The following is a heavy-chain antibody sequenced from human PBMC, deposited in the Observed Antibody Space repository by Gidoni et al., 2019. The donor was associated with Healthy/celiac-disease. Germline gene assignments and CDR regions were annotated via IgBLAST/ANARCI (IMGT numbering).Heavy chain of an antibody. Sequence: QVQLVESGGGVVQPGRSLRLSCAASGFTFSSYAMHWVRQAPGKGLEWVAVISYDGSNKYYADSVKGRFTISRDNSKNTLYLQMNSLRAEDTAVYYCARGPTVVVPAAHPRDGYFQHWGQGTLVTVSS. D-gene: IGHD2-2*01. CDR1: GFTFSSYA. CDR3: ARGPTVVVPAAHPRDGYFQH. V-gene: IGHV3-30*04. J-gene: IGHJ1*01. CDR2: ISYDGSNK.